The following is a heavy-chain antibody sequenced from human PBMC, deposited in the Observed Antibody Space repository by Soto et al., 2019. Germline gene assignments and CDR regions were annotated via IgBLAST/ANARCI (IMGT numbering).Heavy chain of an antibody. J-gene: IGHJ4*02. D-gene: IGHD3-10*01. CDR3: AKKVNSGSGSQFFDY. Sequence: LRLSCAASGFTFSSYSMSWVRQAPGKGLEWVSGFRSGGDDDTTYYADSVRGRFAISRDNSKNTLFLQMNSLRAEDTAIYYCAKKVNSGSGSQFFDYWGQGTLVTVSS. CDR1: GFTFSSYS. CDR2: FRSGGDDDTT. V-gene: IGHV3-23*01.